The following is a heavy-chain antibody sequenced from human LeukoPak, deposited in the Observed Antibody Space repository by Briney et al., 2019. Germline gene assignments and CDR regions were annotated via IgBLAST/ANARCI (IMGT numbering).Heavy chain of an antibody. V-gene: IGHV3-15*01. Sequence: PGGSLRLSCAASGFTFSNAWMSWVRQAPGKGLEWVGRIKSKTDSGTTDYAAPVKGGFTISRDDSKNTLYLQVNSLKTEDTAVYYCTTGHYFDYWGQGTLVTVSS. CDR3: TTGHYFDY. J-gene: IGHJ4*02. CDR1: GFTFSNAW. CDR2: IKSKTDSGTT.